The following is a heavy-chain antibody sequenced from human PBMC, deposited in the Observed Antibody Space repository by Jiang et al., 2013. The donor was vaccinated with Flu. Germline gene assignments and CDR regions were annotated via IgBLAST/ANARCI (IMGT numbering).Heavy chain of an antibody. CDR3: ARADCSGGRCDTDGAFDV. CDR2: TYYRSKWSN. J-gene: IGHJ3*01. D-gene: IGHD2-15*01. Sequence: SQTLSLTCTLSGDSVSSNSAAWNWIRQSPSRGIEWLGRTYYRSKWSNHYAESVKSRITINPDTSKNQFSLQLNTVTPEDTAVYYCARADCSGGRCDTDGAFDVWGQGTMVTVSS. V-gene: IGHV6-1*01. CDR1: GDSVSSNSAA.